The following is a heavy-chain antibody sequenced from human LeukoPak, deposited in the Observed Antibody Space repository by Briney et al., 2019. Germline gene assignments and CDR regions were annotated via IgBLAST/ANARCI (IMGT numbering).Heavy chain of an antibody. CDR2: ISYDGSNR. J-gene: IGHJ5*02. D-gene: IGHD1-26*01. V-gene: IGHV3-30-3*01. CDR3: ARGDLDP. Sequence: TGGSLRLSCAASGFTFSSYAMHWVRQAPGKGLEWVAVISYDGSNRYYADSVRGRFTISRDNSKNTLYLQMNSLRAEDTAVYYCARGDLDPWGQGTLVTVSS. CDR1: GFTFSSYA.